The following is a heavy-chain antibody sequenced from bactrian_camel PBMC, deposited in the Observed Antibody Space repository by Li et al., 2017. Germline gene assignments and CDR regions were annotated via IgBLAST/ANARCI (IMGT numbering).Heavy chain of an antibody. V-gene: IGHV3S40*01. CDR2: IYTAGGST. CDR1: TYTYRRNC. J-gene: IGHJ6*01. CDR3: AAARPGAYCDISRESDFVY. D-gene: IGHD3*01. Sequence: DVQLVESGGGSVEAGGSLTLSCAASTYTYRRNCMGWFRQAPGKEREEVSGIYTAGGSTWYPDSVKGRFAMSQDNAKNTVYLQMSSLKPDDTAMYYCAAARPGAYCDISRESDFVYWGPGTQVTVS.